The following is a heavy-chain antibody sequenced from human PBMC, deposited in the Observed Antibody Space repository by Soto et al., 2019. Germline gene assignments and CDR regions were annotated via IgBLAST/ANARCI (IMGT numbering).Heavy chain of an antibody. CDR2: IYWDDDK. J-gene: IGHJ4*02. Sequence: QITLKESGPTLVKPTQTLTLTCTFSGFSLSTSGVGVGWIRQPPGKALEWLALIYWDDDKRYSPSLKSRLTITKDTSKNQVVLTMTNMDPVDTATYYCAHLGYDYVWGSYRRSVYFDYWGQGTLVTVS. V-gene: IGHV2-5*02. CDR3: AHLGYDYVWGSYRRSVYFDY. D-gene: IGHD3-16*02. CDR1: GFSLSTSGVG.